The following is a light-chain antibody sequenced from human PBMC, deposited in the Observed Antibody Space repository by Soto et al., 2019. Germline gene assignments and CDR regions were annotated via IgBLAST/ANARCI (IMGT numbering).Light chain of an antibody. CDR2: EVS. Sequence: QSALTQPASVSGSPGQSITISCTGTSSDVGGYSFVSWYQHHPGKAPRLLIYEVSDRPSGVSNRFSGSKSGNTDSLTISVLQADDESDYYCSSYTSSSTYVFGTGTKVTVL. J-gene: IGLJ1*01. CDR1: SSDVGGYSF. V-gene: IGLV2-14*01. CDR3: SSYTSSSTYV.